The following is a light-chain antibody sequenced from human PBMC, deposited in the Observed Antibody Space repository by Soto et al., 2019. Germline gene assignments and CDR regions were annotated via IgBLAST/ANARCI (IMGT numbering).Light chain of an antibody. CDR2: AAS. V-gene: IGKV3-20*01. CDR1: QNLGSGY. Sequence: ESVLTQSPGTLSLSPGDRATLSCRASQNLGSGYLAWYQQKPGQAPRILIYAASSRATGIPDRFSGSGSGTDFSLTISRLEPEDFAVYYCQQYDTSPRTFGQGTKVDIK. J-gene: IGKJ1*01. CDR3: QQYDTSPRT.